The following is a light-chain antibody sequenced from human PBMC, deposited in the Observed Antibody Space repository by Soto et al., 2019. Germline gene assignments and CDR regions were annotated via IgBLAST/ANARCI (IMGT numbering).Light chain of an antibody. CDR2: DAS. CDR3: QQRSNWPIT. CDR1: QTVRNNY. Sequence: EFMLTQPPGTLALSEREGATLSCRASQTVRNNYLAWYQQKPGQAPRLLIYDASSRATGIPDRFSGSGSGTDFTLTISSLEPEDFAVYYCQQRSNWPITFGQGTRLEIK. V-gene: IGKV3D-20*02. J-gene: IGKJ5*01.